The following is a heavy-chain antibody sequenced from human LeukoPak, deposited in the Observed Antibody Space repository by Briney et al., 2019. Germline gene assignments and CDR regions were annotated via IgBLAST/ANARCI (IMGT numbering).Heavy chain of an antibody. Sequence: GESLKISCKASGYDFSSYWIGWVRQMPGKGLEWMGIMYPGDSDIRYRPSFEGQVTISADKSISTAYLQWSSLKASDTAMYYCARQENYYYMDVWGKGTTVTVSS. CDR1: GYDFSSYW. CDR3: ARQENYYYMDV. CDR2: MYPGDSDI. J-gene: IGHJ6*03. V-gene: IGHV5-51*01.